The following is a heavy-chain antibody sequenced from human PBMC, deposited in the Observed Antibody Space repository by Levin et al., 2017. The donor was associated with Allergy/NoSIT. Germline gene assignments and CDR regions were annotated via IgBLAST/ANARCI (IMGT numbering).Heavy chain of an antibody. CDR1: GFTFSDYY. D-gene: IGHD3-10*01. CDR3: ARDLYGSGVTNWFDP. CDR2: ISSSSSYT. Sequence: GESLKISCAASGFTFSDYYMSWIRQAPGKGLEWVSYISSSSSYTNYADSVKGRFTISRDNAKNSLYLQMNSLRAEDTAVYYCARDLYGSGVTNWFDPWGQGTLVTVSS. V-gene: IGHV3-11*05. J-gene: IGHJ5*02.